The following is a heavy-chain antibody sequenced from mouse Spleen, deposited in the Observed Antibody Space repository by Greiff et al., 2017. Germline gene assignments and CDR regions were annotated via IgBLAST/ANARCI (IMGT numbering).Heavy chain of an antibody. J-gene: IGHJ2*01. V-gene: IGHV1-64*01. D-gene: IGHD1-1*01. Sequence: QVQLQQPGAELVKPGASVKLSCKASGYTFTSYWMHWVKQRPGQGLEWIGMIHPNSGSTNYNEKFKSKATLTVDKSSSTAYMQLSSLTSEDSAVYYCAREIGLFYYDGSYPPFDYWGQGTTLTVSS. CDR3: AREIGLFYYDGSYPPFDY. CDR2: IHPNSGST. CDR1: GYTFTSYW.